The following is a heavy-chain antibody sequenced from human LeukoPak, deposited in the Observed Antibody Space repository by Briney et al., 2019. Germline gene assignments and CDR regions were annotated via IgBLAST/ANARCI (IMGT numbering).Heavy chain of an antibody. J-gene: IGHJ4*02. V-gene: IGHV4-59*01. Sequence: SETLSLTCTVSGGSISSYYWSWIRQPPGKGLEWIGYIYYTGSTYYNPSLKSRVTISVDTSKNQFSLKLTSVTAADTAVYYCARVSRLGELPLGYWGQGTLVTVSS. CDR2: IYYTGST. D-gene: IGHD3-16*01. CDR3: ARVSRLGELPLGY. CDR1: GGSISSYY.